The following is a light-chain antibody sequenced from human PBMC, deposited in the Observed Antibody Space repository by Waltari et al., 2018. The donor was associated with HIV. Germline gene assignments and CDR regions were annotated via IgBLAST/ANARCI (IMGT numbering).Light chain of an antibody. CDR2: RAS. CDR3: QQYNYFPWT. CDR1: HSVRSS. J-gene: IGKJ1*01. Sequence: DIQMSQSPSTLSASVGDRVSITCRASHSVRSSLAWYQQTPGKATKLLIYRASILESGVPSRFSGSGSGTEFTLTISSLQPDDFATYFCQQYNYFPWTFGQGTKVDIK. V-gene: IGKV1-5*03.